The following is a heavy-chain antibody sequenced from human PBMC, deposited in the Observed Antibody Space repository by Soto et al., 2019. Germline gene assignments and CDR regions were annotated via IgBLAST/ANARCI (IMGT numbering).Heavy chain of an antibody. Sequence: EVQLVESGGGLVQPGGSLRVSCAASGFTLRSHRIHWVRQVPGKGLEWVSRIDTDGGGTSYADSVKGRFTISTDNAKNTVNLQMNGLRGEDKAVYYCATVFDLWGQRTLVTVSS. CDR3: ATVFDL. J-gene: IGHJ5*02. V-gene: IGHV3-74*01. CDR1: GFTLRSHR. CDR2: IDTDGGGT.